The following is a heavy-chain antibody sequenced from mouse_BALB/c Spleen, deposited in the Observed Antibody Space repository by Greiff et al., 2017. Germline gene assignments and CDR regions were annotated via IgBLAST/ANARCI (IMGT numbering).Heavy chain of an antibody. CDR3: AREGTYDYDGYFDY. Sequence: EVQLQQSGPGLVKPSQSLSLTCSVTGYSITSGYYWNWIRQFPGNKLEWMGYISYDGSNNYNPSLKNRISITRDTSKNQFFLKLNSVTTEDTATYYCAREGTYDYDGYFDYWGQGTTLTVSS. CDR2: ISYDGSN. CDR1: GYSITSGYY. V-gene: IGHV3-6*02. J-gene: IGHJ2*01. D-gene: IGHD2-4*01.